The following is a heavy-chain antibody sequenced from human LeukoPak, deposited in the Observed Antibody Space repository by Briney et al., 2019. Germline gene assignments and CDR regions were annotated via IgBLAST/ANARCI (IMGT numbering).Heavy chain of an antibody. CDR2: IKQDGSEK. V-gene: IGHV3-7*01. J-gene: IGHJ4*02. D-gene: IGHD6-13*01. CDR1: GFTFSSYW. CDR3: ARTPGIAAAGRGRPPY. Sequence: PGGSLRLSCAASGFTFSSYWMSWVRQAPGKGLEWVANIKQDGSEKYYVDSVKGRFTISRDNAKNSLYLQMKSLRAEDTAVYYCARTPGIAAAGRGRPPYWGQGTLVTVSS.